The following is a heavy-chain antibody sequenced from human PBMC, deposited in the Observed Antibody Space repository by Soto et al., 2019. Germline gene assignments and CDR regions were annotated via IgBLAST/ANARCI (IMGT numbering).Heavy chain of an antibody. V-gene: IGHV1-69*02. CDR3: ARGYFDWLLFY. CDR1: GGTFSSYT. D-gene: IGHD3-9*01. J-gene: IGHJ4*02. CDR2: IIPILGIA. Sequence: QVQLVQSGAEVKKPGSSVKVSCKASGGTFSSYTISWVRQAPGQGLEWMGRIIPILGIANYAQKVQGRVTITADKSTSTGYMELSSLRSEDTAVYYCARGYFDWLLFYWGQVTLVTVS.